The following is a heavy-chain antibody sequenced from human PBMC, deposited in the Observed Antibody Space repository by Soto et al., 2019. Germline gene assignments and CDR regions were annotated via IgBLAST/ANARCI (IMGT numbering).Heavy chain of an antibody. CDR1: GFTFSDNS. D-gene: IGHD1-26*01. J-gene: IGHJ4*02. Sequence: EVQLVESGGGLVKPGGSLRLSCAASGFTFSDNSMKWVRQAPGQGLEWVSSISSTSTYIFYADSLKGRFTISRDNAKNSLYLQMNSLRAEDTAVYYCARQRDGREGDYWGRGTLVTVSS. CDR3: ARQRDGREGDY. V-gene: IGHV3-21*01. CDR2: ISSTSTYI.